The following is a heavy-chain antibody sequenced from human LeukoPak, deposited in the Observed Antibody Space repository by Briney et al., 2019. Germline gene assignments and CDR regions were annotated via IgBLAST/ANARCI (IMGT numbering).Heavy chain of an antibody. V-gene: IGHV7-4-1*02. D-gene: IGHD4-23*01. CDR2: INTNTGNP. Sequence: GASVKVSCKASGYTFTTYDINWVRQATGQGLEWMGWINTNTGNPTYAQGFTGRFVFSLDTSVSTAYLQISSLKAEDTAVYYCARSLYGGNFWYFDLWGRGTLVTVSS. CDR1: GYTFTTYD. CDR3: ARSLYGGNFWYFDL. J-gene: IGHJ2*01.